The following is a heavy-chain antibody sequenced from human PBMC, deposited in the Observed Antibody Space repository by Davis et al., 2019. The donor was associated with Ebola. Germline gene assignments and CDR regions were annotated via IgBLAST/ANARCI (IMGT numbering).Heavy chain of an antibody. CDR3: AALAGY. Sequence: SETLSLTCTVSGGSITSSDYYWGWIRQSPGKGLEWIGYFFYSGNTNYNPSLMSRATISVDTSTNQVSLKLKSVTTADTAVYYCAALAGYWGRGTLVTVSS. D-gene: IGHD6-25*01. J-gene: IGHJ4*02. CDR1: GGSITSSDYY. CDR2: FFYSGNT. V-gene: IGHV4-61*05.